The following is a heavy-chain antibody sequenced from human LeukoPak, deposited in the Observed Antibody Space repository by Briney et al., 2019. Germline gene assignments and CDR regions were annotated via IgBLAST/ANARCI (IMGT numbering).Heavy chain of an antibody. Sequence: GGSLRLSCEASGFTFSNAWMSWVRRAPGKGLEWVADIKEDGNDKYYADSMKGRLTISRDNAKNSVYLQLNNLRVEDTAIYYCAKDGQSFEFWGQGTLVTVSS. CDR3: AKDGQSFEF. CDR2: IKEDGNDK. CDR1: GFTFSNAW. J-gene: IGHJ4*02. V-gene: IGHV3-7*01.